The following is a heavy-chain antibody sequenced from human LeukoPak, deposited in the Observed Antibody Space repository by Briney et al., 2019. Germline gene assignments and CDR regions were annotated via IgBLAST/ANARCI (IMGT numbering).Heavy chain of an antibody. V-gene: IGHV4-34*01. Sequence: PSETLSLTCAVYGGSFSGYYWSWIRQPPGKGLEWIGEINHSGSTNYNPSLKSRVTISVDTSKNQFSLKLSSVTAADTAVYYCARGRGFDPWGQGTLVTVSS. CDR1: GGSFSGYY. CDR2: INHSGST. CDR3: ARGRGFDP. J-gene: IGHJ5*02.